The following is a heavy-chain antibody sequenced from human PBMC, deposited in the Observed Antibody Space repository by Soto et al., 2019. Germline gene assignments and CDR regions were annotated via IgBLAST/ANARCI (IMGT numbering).Heavy chain of an antibody. V-gene: IGHV4-59*01. CDR2: IYYSGST. Sequence: PSETLSLTCTVSGGSISSYYWSWIRQPPGKGLEWIGYIYYSGSTNYNPSLKSRVTISVDTSKNQFSLKLSSVTAADTAVYYCARRYQLLLYAFDIWGQGTMVTVSS. CDR3: ARRYQLLLYAFDI. D-gene: IGHD2-2*01. J-gene: IGHJ3*02. CDR1: GGSISSYY.